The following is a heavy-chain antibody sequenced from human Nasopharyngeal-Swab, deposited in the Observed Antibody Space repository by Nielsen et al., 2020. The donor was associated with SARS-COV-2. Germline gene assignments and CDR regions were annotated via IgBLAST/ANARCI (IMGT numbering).Heavy chain of an antibody. CDR2: IYPGNSDT. D-gene: IGHD5-24*01. J-gene: IGHJ5*02. CDR3: ARRAARDGYNYEVDP. CDR1: GYSFANYW. Sequence: GESLKISCTGLGYSFANYWIGWVRQMPGKGLEWMGSIYPGNSDTRYSPAFHGRVTISADKSINTAYLQWTSLRASDTAVYYCARRAARDGYNYEVDPWGQGTLVTVSS. V-gene: IGHV5-51*01.